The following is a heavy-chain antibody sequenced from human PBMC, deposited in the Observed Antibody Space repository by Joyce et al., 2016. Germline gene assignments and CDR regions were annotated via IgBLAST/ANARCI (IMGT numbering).Heavy chain of an antibody. Sequence: QVQLVESGGGVVPPGRSLRLSCAAAGFTFSAHEMYWVRQAPGKGLDWGTFISRDESMHSYADSVKGRFTISRDNSKNTLYLQMNSLRGEDTAVYYCARDGSGSYVFDYLGQGTLVTVSS. V-gene: IGHV3-30-3*01. D-gene: IGHD1-26*01. CDR1: GFTFSAHE. CDR2: ISRDESMH. J-gene: IGHJ4*02. CDR3: ARDGSGSYVFDY.